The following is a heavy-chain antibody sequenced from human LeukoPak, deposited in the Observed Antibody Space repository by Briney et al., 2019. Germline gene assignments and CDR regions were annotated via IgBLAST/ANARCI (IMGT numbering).Heavy chain of an antibody. CDR1: GFTFSSYG. CDR3: GRVKYYVDV. Sequence: GGSLRLSCAASGFTFSSYGMHWVRQASGKGPEWVSIIHRGGNTFYADSVKGRFTISRDNSKNTLYLQMNSLRAEDTAMYYCGRVKYYVDVWGKGTSVTVSS. J-gene: IGHJ6*03. CDR2: IHRGGNT. V-gene: IGHV3-NL1*01.